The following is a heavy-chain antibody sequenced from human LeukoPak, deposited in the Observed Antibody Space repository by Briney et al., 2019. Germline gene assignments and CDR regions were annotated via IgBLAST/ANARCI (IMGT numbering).Heavy chain of an antibody. D-gene: IGHD3-22*01. CDR1: GFGFRDYY. CDR3: ARHYYDSRYPTSGYYMDV. V-gene: IGHV3-11*03. J-gene: IGHJ6*03. Sequence: GGSLRLSCEGSGFGFRDYYMSWIRRTPGKGLEWVSYISNSGTDTNYADSVKGRFTISRDNAKNSLYLQMNSLRAEDTALYYCARHYYDSRYPTSGYYMDVWGKGTTVTVSS. CDR2: ISNSGTDT.